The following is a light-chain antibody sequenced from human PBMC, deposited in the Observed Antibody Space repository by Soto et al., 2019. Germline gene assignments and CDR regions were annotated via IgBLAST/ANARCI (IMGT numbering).Light chain of an antibody. V-gene: IGKV3-20*01. CDR3: HQYDATSSFA. CDR1: HSVNNNY. CDR2: AAS. Sequence: VLTQSPGTLSLSPGERATLSCRASHSVNNNYIAWYQQKHGQGPRLLIYAASNRGPGIPDRFSGSGSGTDFTLTISRLEPEDFAVYYCHQYDATSSFAFGPGTKVDVK. J-gene: IGKJ3*01.